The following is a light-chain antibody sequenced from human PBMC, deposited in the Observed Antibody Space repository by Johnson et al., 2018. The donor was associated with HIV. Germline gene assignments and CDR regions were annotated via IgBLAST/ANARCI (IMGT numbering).Light chain of an antibody. Sequence: QSVLTQPPSVSAAPGQKVTISCSGSSSNIGNNYVSWYQQLPGTAPKLLIYDNNKRPSGIPDRFSGSKSGTSATLGITGLQTGDEADYYCGTWDSSLSAGGFVTGTKVTVL. V-gene: IGLV1-51*01. CDR3: GTWDSSLSAGG. CDR1: SSNIGNNY. CDR2: DNN. J-gene: IGLJ1*01.